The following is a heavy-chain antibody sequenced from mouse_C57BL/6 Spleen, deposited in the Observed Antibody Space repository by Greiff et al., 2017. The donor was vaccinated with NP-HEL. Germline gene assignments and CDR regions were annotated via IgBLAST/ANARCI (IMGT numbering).Heavy chain of an antibody. CDR2: INYDGSST. D-gene: IGHD1-1*01. CDR1: GFTFSDYY. V-gene: IGHV5-16*01. Sequence: EVMLVESEGGLVQPGSSMKLSCTASGFTFSDYYMAWVRQVPEKGLEWVANINYDGSSTYYLDSLKSRFIISRDNAKNILYLQMSSLKSEDTATYYCARDPWYYYGSSYWYFDVWGTGTTVTVSS. J-gene: IGHJ1*03. CDR3: ARDPWYYYGSSYWYFDV.